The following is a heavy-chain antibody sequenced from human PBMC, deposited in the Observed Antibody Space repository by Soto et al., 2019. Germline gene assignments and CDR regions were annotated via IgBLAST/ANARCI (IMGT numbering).Heavy chain of an antibody. CDR3: AREVGLGSYVDY. D-gene: IGHD3-16*01. CDR1: VYTFTSYA. Sequence: QVQLVQSGAEEKKPGASVKVSCKASVYTFTSYAMHWVRQAPGQRLEWMGWTNAGKGNTKYSQKFQGRVTITRDTSASTAYRELSSLRYEDTAVYYCAREVGLGSYVDYWGQGTLVTVSS. J-gene: IGHJ4*02. V-gene: IGHV1-3*05. CDR2: TNAGKGNT.